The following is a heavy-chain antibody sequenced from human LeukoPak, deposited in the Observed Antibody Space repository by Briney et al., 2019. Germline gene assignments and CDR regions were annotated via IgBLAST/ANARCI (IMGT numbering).Heavy chain of an antibody. CDR3: ARVDDGYDYPFDY. J-gene: IGHJ4*02. V-gene: IGHV7-4-1*02. CDR2: INTNTGNP. CDR1: GYTFTNYA. D-gene: IGHD5-12*01. Sequence: ASVKVSCKASGYTFTNYAMNWVRQVPGQGLEWMGWINTNTGNPTYAQGFTGRFVFSLDTSVSTAYLQISSLKAEDTAVYYCARVDDGYDYPFDYWGQGTLVTVSS.